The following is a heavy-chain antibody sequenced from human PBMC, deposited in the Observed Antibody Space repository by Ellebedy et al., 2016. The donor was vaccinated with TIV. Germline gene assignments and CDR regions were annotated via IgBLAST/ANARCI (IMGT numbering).Heavy chain of an antibody. CDR1: GFIFSSYA. CDR3: ARGRTANWYFDL. CDR2: VSPSGTRT. D-gene: IGHD1-1*01. Sequence: GESLKISCAASGFIFSSYAMSWVRQAPGKGLEWVSTVSPSGTRTYYADSVEGRFIISRDNYKKTLYLQMTSLRVDDTAVYYCARGRTANWYFDLWGRGTLVIVSS. V-gene: IGHV3-23*01. J-gene: IGHJ2*01.